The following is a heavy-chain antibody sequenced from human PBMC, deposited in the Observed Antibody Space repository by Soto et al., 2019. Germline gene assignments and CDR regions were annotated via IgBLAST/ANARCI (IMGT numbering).Heavy chain of an antibody. CDR3: ASHSRITIFGVVMRRPPH. D-gene: IGHD3-3*01. CDR2: IYYSGST. CDR1: GGSISSSSYY. J-gene: IGHJ4*02. Sequence: QLQLQESGPGLVKPSETLSLTCTVSGGSISSSSYYWGWIRQPPGKGLEWIGSIYYSGSTYYNPSLKSRVTISVDTSKNQFSLKLSSVTAADTAVYYCASHSRITIFGVVMRRPPHWGQGTLVTVSS. V-gene: IGHV4-39*01.